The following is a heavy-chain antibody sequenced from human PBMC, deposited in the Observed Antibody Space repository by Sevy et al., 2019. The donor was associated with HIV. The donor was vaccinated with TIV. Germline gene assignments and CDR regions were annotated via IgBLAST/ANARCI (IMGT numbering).Heavy chain of an antibody. Sequence: GGSLRLSCAASGFTFSSYGMHWVRQAPGKELEWVAVIAYDGSNKYYADSVKGRFTISRDNSKNTLYLQMNSLRAEDTAVYYCAKDYGALIQLLLPTDYWGQGTLVTVSS. J-gene: IGHJ4*02. CDR3: AKDYGALIQLLLPTDY. D-gene: IGHD5-18*01. CDR2: IAYDGSNK. CDR1: GFTFSSYG. V-gene: IGHV3-30*18.